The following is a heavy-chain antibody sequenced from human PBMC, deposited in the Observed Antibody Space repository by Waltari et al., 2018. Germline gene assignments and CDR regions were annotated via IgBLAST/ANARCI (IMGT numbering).Heavy chain of an antibody. CDR1: GGSISSSGFY. J-gene: IGHJ4*02. V-gene: IGHV4-39*07. CDR3: ARLGVGAPFDY. D-gene: IGHD1-26*01. CDR2: ISYNGST. Sequence: QLQLREAGPGLVKPSETLSLTCTVSGGSISSSGFYWGWVRQPPGKGLDWIATISYNGSTYYNPYLKSGVTIPLDTSKNQFSLRLSSVTAADTAVYYCARLGVGAPFDYWGQGTLVTVSS.